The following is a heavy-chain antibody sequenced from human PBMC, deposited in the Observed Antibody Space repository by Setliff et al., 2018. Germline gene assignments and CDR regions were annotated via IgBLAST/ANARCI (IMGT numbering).Heavy chain of an antibody. Sequence: SETLSLTCTVSGGSMSSGPNYWSWIRQPAGRGLEWIGESDHGGNTTIHPSLKSRVTISMDTSKNQFSLGLTSVTAADTAVYYCARESAGDESVRHLYYTDVWGRGTTVTVSS. J-gene: IGHJ6*03. D-gene: IGHD1-1*01. CDR2: SDHGGNT. V-gene: IGHV4-61*09. CDR3: ARESAGDESVRHLYYTDV. CDR1: GGSMSSGPNY.